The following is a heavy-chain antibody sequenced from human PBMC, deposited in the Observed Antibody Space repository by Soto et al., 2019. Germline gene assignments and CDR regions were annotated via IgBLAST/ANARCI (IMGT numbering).Heavy chain of an antibody. Sequence: QAQLVESGGGVVQPGRSLRLSYAASGFTFSSYGMHWVRQAPGKGLEWVAVIWYDGSNEYYADSVKGRFTISRDNSKNTLYVQMNSLRAEDTAVYYCARDYWANYGMDVWGQGTTVTVSS. CDR1: GFTFSSYG. D-gene: IGHD2-15*01. V-gene: IGHV3-33*01. J-gene: IGHJ6*02. CDR2: IWYDGSNE. CDR3: ARDYWANYGMDV.